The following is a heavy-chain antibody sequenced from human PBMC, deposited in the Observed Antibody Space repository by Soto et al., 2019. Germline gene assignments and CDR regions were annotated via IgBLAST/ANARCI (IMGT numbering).Heavy chain of an antibody. CDR1: GGSISSYY. D-gene: IGHD3-22*01. J-gene: IGHJ4*02. CDR2: IYYSGST. Sequence: PSETLSLTCTVSGGSISSYYWSWIRQPPGKGLEWIGYIYYSGSTNYNPSLKSRVTISVDTSKNQFSLKLSSVTAADTAVYYCVRGGYYDSSGYSTFNTFDYWGQGTLVTVSS. V-gene: IGHV4-59*01. CDR3: VRGGYYDSSGYSTFNTFDY.